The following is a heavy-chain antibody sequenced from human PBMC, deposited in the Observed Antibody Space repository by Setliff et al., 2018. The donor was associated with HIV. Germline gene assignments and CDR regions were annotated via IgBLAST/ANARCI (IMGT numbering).Heavy chain of an antibody. CDR2: INQDGSEK. CDR3: ARARRDASGYWGHFFYYMDV. V-gene: IGHV3-7*03. CDR1: GFTFSSYS. D-gene: IGHD3-22*01. J-gene: IGHJ6*03. Sequence: GGSLRLSCAASGFTFSSYSMIWVRQAPGKGLECVANINQDGSEKYHVGSVKGRFTISRDNAKSSLYLQMSSLTADDTAAYYCARARRDASGYWGHFFYYMDVWGKGTTVTVSS.